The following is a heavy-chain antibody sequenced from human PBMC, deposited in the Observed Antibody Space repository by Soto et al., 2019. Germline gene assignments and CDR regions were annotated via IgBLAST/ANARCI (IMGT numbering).Heavy chain of an antibody. J-gene: IGHJ1*01. V-gene: IGHV1-46*01. CDR1: AFSVTSYD. D-gene: IGHD6-19*01. Sequence: TVVAFSVTSYDTVLHRQAPGKELEWMGIINPSGGSTSYAQKFQGRVTMTRDTSTSTVYMELSSLRSEDTAVYYCARVHSSGWYRAEYFQHWGQGTLVTVSS. CDR3: ARVHSSGWYRAEYFQH. CDR2: INPSGGST.